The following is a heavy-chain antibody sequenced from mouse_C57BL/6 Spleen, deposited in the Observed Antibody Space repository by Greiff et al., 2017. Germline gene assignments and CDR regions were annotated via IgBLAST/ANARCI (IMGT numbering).Heavy chain of an antibody. CDR2: IYPGDGGT. J-gene: IGHJ4*01. CDR3: ALITTVGATDY. D-gene: IGHD1-1*01. Sequence: VQLQESGPELVQPGASVKISCKASGYAFSSSWMNWVQQRPGKGLEWIGRIYPGDGGTNYNGKFKGKATLTADKSSITAYMQLSSLTSEDTAVYFCALITTVGATDYWGQGTSVTVSS. CDR1: GYAFSSSW. V-gene: IGHV1-82*01.